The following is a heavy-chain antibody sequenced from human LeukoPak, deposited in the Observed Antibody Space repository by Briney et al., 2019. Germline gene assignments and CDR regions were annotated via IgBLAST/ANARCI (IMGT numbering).Heavy chain of an antibody. Sequence: SETLSLTCTVSGGSISSYYWSWIRQPPGKGLEWIGYIYTSGSTNYNPSLKSRVTISVDTSKNQFSLKLSSVTAADTAVYYCARQCDYVWEGNWFDPWGQGTLVTVSS. V-gene: IGHV4-4*09. CDR1: GGSISSYY. CDR3: ARQCDYVWEGNWFDP. J-gene: IGHJ5*02. D-gene: IGHD3-16*01. CDR2: IYTSGST.